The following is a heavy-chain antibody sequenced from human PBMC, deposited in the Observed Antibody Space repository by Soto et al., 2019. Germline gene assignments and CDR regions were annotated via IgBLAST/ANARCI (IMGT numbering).Heavy chain of an antibody. V-gene: IGHV3-64*01. CDR3: ARDYEHPTTVTTYRLDYYYYMDV. Sequence: SGGSLRLSCAASGFTFSSYAMHWVRQAPGKGLEYVSAISSNGGSTYYANSVKGRFTISRDNSKNTLYLQMGSLRAEDMAVYYCARDYEHPTTVTTYRLDYYYYMDVWGKGTTVTVSS. J-gene: IGHJ6*03. CDR2: ISSNGGST. D-gene: IGHD4-17*01. CDR1: GFTFSSYA.